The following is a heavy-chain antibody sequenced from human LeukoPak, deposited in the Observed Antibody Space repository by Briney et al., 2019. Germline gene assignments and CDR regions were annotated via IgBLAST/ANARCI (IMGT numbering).Heavy chain of an antibody. J-gene: IGHJ5*02. D-gene: IGHD5-12*01. V-gene: IGHV4-39*07. Sequence: SETLSLTCTVSGGSISSSSYYWGWIRQPPGKGLEWIGSIYYSGSTYYNPSLKSRVTISVDTSKNQFSLKLSSVTAADTAVYYCARVTRCGGYDVEAVVENWFDPWGQGTLVTVSS. CDR1: GGSISSSSYY. CDR2: IYYSGST. CDR3: ARVTRCGGYDVEAVVENWFDP.